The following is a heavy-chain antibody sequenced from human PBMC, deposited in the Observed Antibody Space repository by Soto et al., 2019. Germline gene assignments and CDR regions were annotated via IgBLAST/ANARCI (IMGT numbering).Heavy chain of an antibody. CDR1: GFSFGDYA. V-gene: IGHV3-23*01. CDR3: AKKVNSGPGSQYFDY. CDR2: FRTSGDGGTT. D-gene: IGHD3-10*01. Sequence: GGSLSLSCTTSGFSFGDYAMTWVRQAPGKGLEWVSGFRTSGDGGTTYYADSVKGRFTISRDNSKNMLFLQMNSLRAEDTAIYYCAKKVNSGPGSQYFDYWGQGTLVTVSS. J-gene: IGHJ4*02.